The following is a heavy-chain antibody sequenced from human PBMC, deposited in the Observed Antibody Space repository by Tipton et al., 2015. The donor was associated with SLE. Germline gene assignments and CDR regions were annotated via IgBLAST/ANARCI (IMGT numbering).Heavy chain of an antibody. CDR1: GGSISNQY. CDR3: ATTSSWYILDS. Sequence: TLSLTCTVSGGSISNQYWTWIRQPPGRGLEWIGYIYINGNTNYNPSLKSRVTMSVDTSKNQFSLSLRSVTAADTAVYYCATTSSWYILDSWGLGTLVTVSS. D-gene: IGHD6-13*01. V-gene: IGHV4-4*09. CDR2: IYINGNT. J-gene: IGHJ4*02.